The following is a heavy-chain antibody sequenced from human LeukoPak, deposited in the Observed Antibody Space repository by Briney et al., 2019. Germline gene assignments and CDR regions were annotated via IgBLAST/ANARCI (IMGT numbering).Heavy chain of an antibody. D-gene: IGHD3-10*01. Sequence: GGSLRLSCVASGFTFSSYGMHCVRQVPGKGLEWVALIWYDGSNKYYSDSVKGRFTISRDNSKNMLYLQTHSLRGEDTAVYYCANLRLSGDLADVWGQGTTVTVSS. J-gene: IGHJ6*02. V-gene: IGHV3-33*06. CDR3: ANLRLSGDLADV. CDR2: IWYDGSNK. CDR1: GFTFSSYG.